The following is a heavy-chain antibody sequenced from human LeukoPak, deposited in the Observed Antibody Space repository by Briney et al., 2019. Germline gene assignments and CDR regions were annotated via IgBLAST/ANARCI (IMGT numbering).Heavy chain of an antibody. D-gene: IGHD1-14*01. CDR3: ARSLPDDAFDI. J-gene: IGHJ3*02. V-gene: IGHV1-8*03. Sequence: ASVKVSCKTSGYTFTNYDINWVRQATGQGLEWMGWMNPNSGNTGYAQKFQGRVTITRDTSISTAYMELSSLTSEDTAVYYCARSLPDDAFDIWGQGTMVTVSS. CDR1: GYTFTNYD. CDR2: MNPNSGNT.